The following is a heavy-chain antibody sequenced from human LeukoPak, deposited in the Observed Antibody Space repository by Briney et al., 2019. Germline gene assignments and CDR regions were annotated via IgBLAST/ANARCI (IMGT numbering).Heavy chain of an antibody. CDR3: ATWGGYCTTTSCYEVDNFYF. J-gene: IGHJ4*02. CDR1: GFTFSSHS. D-gene: IGHD2-2*01. V-gene: IGHV3-48*04. CDR2: ISSSAKTI. Sequence: GGSLRLSCAASGFTFSSHSLIWVRQAPGQGLEWVSYISSSAKTIHYADSVRGRFTISRDNAKDSLYLLMSSLRADDTAVYYCATWGGYCTTTSCYEVDNFYFWGQGTLVTVSS.